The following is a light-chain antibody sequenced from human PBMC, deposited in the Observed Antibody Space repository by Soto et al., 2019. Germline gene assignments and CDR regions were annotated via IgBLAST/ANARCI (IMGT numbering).Light chain of an antibody. CDR1: QSVSSY. Sequence: EIVLTQSPATLSLSPGERATLSCRASQSVSSYLAWYQQKPGQAPRLLIYGASNRATGIPDGFSGSGSGTDFTLTISRLEPEDFAVYYCQQYGSSGTFGQGTKVDI. J-gene: IGKJ1*01. CDR3: QQYGSSGT. V-gene: IGKV3-20*01. CDR2: GAS.